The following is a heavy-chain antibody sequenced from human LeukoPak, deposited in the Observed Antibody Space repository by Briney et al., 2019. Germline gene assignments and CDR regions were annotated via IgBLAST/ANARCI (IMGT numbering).Heavy chain of an antibody. D-gene: IGHD4/OR15-4a*01. CDR3: ARDGLGTDMVPKPSDAFDI. J-gene: IGHJ3*02. V-gene: IGHV3-30-3*01. Sequence: GGSLRLSCAASGFTFSSYAMHWVRQAPGKGLEWVAVISYDGSNKYYADSVKGRFTVSRDSSKNALYLQMNSLRAEDTAVYYCARDGLGTDMVPKPSDAFDIWGQGTMVTVSS. CDR2: ISYDGSNK. CDR1: GFTFSSYA.